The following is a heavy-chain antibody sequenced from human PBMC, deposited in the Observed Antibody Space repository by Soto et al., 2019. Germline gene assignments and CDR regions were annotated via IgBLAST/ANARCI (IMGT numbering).Heavy chain of an antibody. Sequence: GGSLRLSCAASGFTFDYYAMHWVRQFPGKGLEWVSGINWNSGSIGYADSVKGRFAISRDNAKNSLHLQMNSLRAEDTAFYYCVKDESINWYSGHFRHWGQGTLVTVSS. CDR3: VKDESINWYSGHFRH. CDR2: INWNSGSI. D-gene: IGHD6-13*01. CDR1: GFTFDYYA. V-gene: IGHV3-9*01. J-gene: IGHJ1*01.